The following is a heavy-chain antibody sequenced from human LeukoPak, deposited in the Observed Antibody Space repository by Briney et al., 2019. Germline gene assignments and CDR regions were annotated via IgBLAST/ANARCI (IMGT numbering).Heavy chain of an antibody. Sequence: GGSLRLSCTVSGFPFNDYVIHWVRQAPGKGVEWVAVTSADERIKIYNDSVRGRFTISRDNSKNTQYLQMNSLRVEDTAVYYCARDPVLGAPDYLDYWGRGTLVSVSS. V-gene: IGHV3-30*03. CDR2: TSADERIK. D-gene: IGHD1-26*01. CDR1: GFPFNDYV. CDR3: ARDPVLGAPDYLDY. J-gene: IGHJ4*02.